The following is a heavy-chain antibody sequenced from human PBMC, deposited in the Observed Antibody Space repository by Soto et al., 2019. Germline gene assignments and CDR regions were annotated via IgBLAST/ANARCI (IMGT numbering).Heavy chain of an antibody. V-gene: IGHV2-5*02. D-gene: IGHD1-26*01. Sequence: SGPTLVNPTQTLTLTCTFSGFSLSTSGVGVGWIRQPPGKALEWLALIYWDDDKRYSPSLKSRLTITKDTSKNQVVLTMTNMDPEDTATYYCAHRSPGPQWELYTFDYWGQGTLVTVSS. CDR2: IYWDDDK. J-gene: IGHJ4*02. CDR1: GFSLSTSGVG. CDR3: AHRSPGPQWELYTFDY.